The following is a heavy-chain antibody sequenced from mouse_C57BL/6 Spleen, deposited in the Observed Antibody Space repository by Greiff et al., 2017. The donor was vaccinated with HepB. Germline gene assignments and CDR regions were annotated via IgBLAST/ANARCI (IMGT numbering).Heavy chain of an antibody. V-gene: IGHV1-15*01. CDR1: GYTFTDYE. Sequence: VQLQQSGAELVRPGASVTLSCKASGYTFTDYEMHWVKQTPVHGLEWIGAIDPETGGTAYNQKFKGKAILTADKSSSTAYMELRSLTSEDSAVYYCTRSPLRYQMDYWGQGTSVTVSS. CDR3: TRSPLRYQMDY. J-gene: IGHJ4*01. CDR2: IDPETGGT. D-gene: IGHD1-1*01.